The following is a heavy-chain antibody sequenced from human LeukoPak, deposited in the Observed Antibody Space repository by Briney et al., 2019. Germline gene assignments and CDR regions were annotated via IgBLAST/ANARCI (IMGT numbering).Heavy chain of an antibody. D-gene: IGHD3/OR15-3a*01. J-gene: IGHJ4*02. Sequence: PGGSLRLSCAASGFTFSDYHMDWVRQAPGKGLEWVSHIDPRGSTTYYADSVKGRFTISRDNAKNSLYLQMNSLRTDDTAIYYCAGNSGTGSAYRGQGTLVTVSS. CDR3: AGNSGTGSAY. CDR2: IDPRGSTT. CDR1: GFTFSDYH. V-gene: IGHV3-11*01.